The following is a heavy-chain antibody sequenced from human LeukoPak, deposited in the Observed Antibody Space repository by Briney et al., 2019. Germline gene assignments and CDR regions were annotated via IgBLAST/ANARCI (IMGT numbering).Heavy chain of an antibody. CDR3: AKDTGPLMITFGGVVISYFDY. CDR1: GFIFSNYA. CDR2: IKGNGFDT. Sequence: GGSLRLSCAGSGFIFSNYAMGWVRQAPGKGLEWVSGIKGNGFDTYYAVSVKSRFTVSRDNSTNTLSPQMNSPSAEDTAVYYCAKDTGPLMITFGGVVISYFDYWGQGALVTVSS. V-gene: IGHV3-23*01. D-gene: IGHD3-16*01. J-gene: IGHJ4*02.